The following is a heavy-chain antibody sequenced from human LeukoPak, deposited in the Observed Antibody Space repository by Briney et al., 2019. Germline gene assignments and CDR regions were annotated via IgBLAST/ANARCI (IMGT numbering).Heavy chain of an antibody. CDR2: ISSSTSYI. J-gene: IGHJ3*02. Sequence: GGSLRLSCAASEFTFNRYWMSWVRQAPGKGLEWVSFISSSTSYISYADSVKGRFTISRDNAKSSLWLQMNSLRAEDTAVYYCARATNGRFDIWGQGTMVTVSS. CDR3: ARATNGRFDI. CDR1: EFTFNRYW. D-gene: IGHD2-8*01. V-gene: IGHV3-21*01.